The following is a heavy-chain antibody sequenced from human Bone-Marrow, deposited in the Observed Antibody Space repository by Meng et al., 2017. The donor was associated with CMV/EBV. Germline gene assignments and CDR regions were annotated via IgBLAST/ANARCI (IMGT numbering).Heavy chain of an antibody. Sequence: SELLSSTCHVSGGSISSGGYYWSWIRQHPGKGLEWIGYIYYSGGTYYNPSIKSRVTISVDTSKNQFSLKLGSVAAADTAVYYCARYLMVLTGFDYWGQGTMVTVSS. CDR3: ARYLMVLTGFDY. J-gene: IGHJ4*02. D-gene: IGHD4/OR15-4a*01. CDR2: IYYSGGT. CDR1: GGSISSGGYY. V-gene: IGHV4-31*03.